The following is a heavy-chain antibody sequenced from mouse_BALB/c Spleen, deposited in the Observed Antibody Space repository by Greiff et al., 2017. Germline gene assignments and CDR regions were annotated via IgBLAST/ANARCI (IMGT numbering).Heavy chain of an antibody. D-gene: IGHD2-2*01. CDR3: ARDWGYDGSWFAY. CDR2: INSNGGST. V-gene: IGHV5-6-3*01. Sequence: EVMLVESGGGLVQPGGSLKLSCAASGFTFSSYGMSWVRQTPDKRLELVATINSNGGSTYYPDSVKGRFTISRDNAKNTLYLQMSSLKSEDTAMYYCARDWGYDGSWFAYWGQGTLVTVSA. J-gene: IGHJ3*01. CDR1: GFTFSSYG.